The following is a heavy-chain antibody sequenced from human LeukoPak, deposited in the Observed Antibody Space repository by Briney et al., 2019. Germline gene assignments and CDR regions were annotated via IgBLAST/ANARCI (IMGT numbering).Heavy chain of an antibody. Sequence: GGSLRLSCAASGFTFSNYAMSWVRQAPGKGLEWVSAISGSGGTPYYADSVKGRFSISRDNSRDTLYLQMNSLRAEDTAVYYCAKPVARTSYGYSGTDYWGQGTLVTVSS. J-gene: IGHJ4*02. CDR1: GFTFSNYA. D-gene: IGHD5-18*01. V-gene: IGHV3-23*01. CDR2: ISGSGGTP. CDR3: AKPVARTSYGYSGTDY.